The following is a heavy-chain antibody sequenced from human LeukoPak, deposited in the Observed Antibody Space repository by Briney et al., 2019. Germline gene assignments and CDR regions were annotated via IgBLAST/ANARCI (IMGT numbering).Heavy chain of an antibody. J-gene: IGHJ4*02. CDR1: GYTLTGLS. CDR3: ATDLMGGGYSGYDLIDY. CDR2: FDPEDGET. V-gene: IGHV1-24*01. D-gene: IGHD5-12*01. Sequence: ASVKVSCKVSGYTLTGLSMHWVRQAPGKGLEWMGGFDPEDGETIYAQKFQGRVTMTEDTSTDTAYMDLSSLRSEDTAVYYCATDLMGGGYSGYDLIDYWGQGTLVTVSS.